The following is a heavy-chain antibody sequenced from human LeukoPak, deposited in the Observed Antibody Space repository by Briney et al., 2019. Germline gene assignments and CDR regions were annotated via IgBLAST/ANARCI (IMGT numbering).Heavy chain of an antibody. CDR3: GRDLGGRSGY. Sequence: GGSLRLSCAVSGFTFRTYWMHWVRRVPGEGLVWVSRIYEDGSITNYADSVKGRFSISRDNAKNTLYLQMNSLRAEDTAVYYCGRDLGGRSGYWGQGTLVTVSS. CDR2: IYEDGSIT. V-gene: IGHV3-74*01. CDR1: GFTFRTYW. J-gene: IGHJ4*02. D-gene: IGHD1-26*01.